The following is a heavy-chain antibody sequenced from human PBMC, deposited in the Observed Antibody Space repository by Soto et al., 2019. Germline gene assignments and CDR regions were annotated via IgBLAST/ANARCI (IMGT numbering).Heavy chain of an antibody. D-gene: IGHD1-26*01. CDR1: GYTFSDYG. CDR3: ARERSDLPTDH. V-gene: IGHV1-18*01. J-gene: IGHJ4*02. CDR2: ISPKNGDI. Sequence: ASVKVSCKASGYTFSDYGVSWVRQAPGQGLEWMGWISPKNGDINYAQKFRGRVTMTADTVTSTVYLDLRSLKSDDTAVYYCARERSDLPTDHWGQGTQVTVSS.